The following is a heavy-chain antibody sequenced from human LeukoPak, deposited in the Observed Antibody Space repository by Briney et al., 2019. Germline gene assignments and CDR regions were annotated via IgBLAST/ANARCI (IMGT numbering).Heavy chain of an antibody. CDR2: ISSSGSTI. Sequence: GGSLRLSCAASGFTFSSYEMNWVRQAPGKGLEWVSYISSSGSTIYYADSVKGRFTSSRDNAKNSPYLQMNSLRAEDTAVYYCARVEDYDILTGFDYWGQGTLVTVSS. V-gene: IGHV3-48*03. CDR3: ARVEDYDILTGFDY. CDR1: GFTFSSYE. D-gene: IGHD3-9*01. J-gene: IGHJ4*02.